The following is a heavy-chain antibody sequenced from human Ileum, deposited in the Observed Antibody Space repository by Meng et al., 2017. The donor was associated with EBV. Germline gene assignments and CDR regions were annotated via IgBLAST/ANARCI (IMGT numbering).Heavy chain of an antibody. J-gene: IGHJ4*02. CDR2: IYWNDDK. D-gene: IGHD3-22*01. CDR1: GFSLSTSGVS. V-gene: IGHV2-5*01. Sequence: QITLNESGPTLGEPPQTLTLTCTFSGFSLSTSGVSVGWIRQPTGKALEWLAVIYWNDDKGYSPSLKSRLTITKDTSKNQVVLTMTNMDPVDTATYYCAHTKHSSGYYYHDYWGQGTLVTVSS. CDR3: AHTKHSSGYYYHDY.